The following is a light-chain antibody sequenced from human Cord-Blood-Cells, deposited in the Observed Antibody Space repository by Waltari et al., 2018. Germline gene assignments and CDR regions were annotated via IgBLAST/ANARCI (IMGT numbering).Light chain of an antibody. Sequence: QSALTQPASVSGSPGQSITISCTGTSSDVGSYNLVPWYQQHPGKAPKLMIYEVSKRPSGVSNRFSGSKSGNTASLTISGLQAEDEADYYCCSYAGSSTCVFGTGTKVTVL. V-gene: IGLV2-23*02. CDR3: CSYAGSSTCV. J-gene: IGLJ1*01. CDR1: SSDVGSYNL. CDR2: EVS.